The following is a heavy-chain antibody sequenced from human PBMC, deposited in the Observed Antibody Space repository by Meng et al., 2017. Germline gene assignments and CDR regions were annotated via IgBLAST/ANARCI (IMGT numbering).Heavy chain of an antibody. D-gene: IGHD3-10*01. CDR3: ARDIAVKYYYGSGSYSDYYAMDV. J-gene: IGHJ6*02. V-gene: IGHV4-61*02. CDR2: IYTSGST. CDR1: GGSINSGNYY. Sequence: TLSLTCGVSGGSINSGNYYCSWIRQPAGKGLEWIGRIYTSGSTNYNPSLESRVTMSLDTSKNQFSLKLSSVTAADTAVYYCARDIAVKYYYGSGSYSDYYAMDVWGQGTTVTVSS.